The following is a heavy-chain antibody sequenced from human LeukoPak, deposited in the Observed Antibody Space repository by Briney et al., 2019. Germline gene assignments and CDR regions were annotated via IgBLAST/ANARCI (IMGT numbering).Heavy chain of an antibody. CDR3: APIAAAGTLVAY. J-gene: IGHJ4*02. Sequence: ASVKVSCKASGGTFSSYAISWVRQAPGQGLEWMGGIIPIFGTANYAQKFQGRVTITADESTSTAYMELSSLRSEDTAVYYCAPIAAAGTLVAYWGQGTLVTVSS. D-gene: IGHD6-13*01. CDR2: IIPIFGTA. V-gene: IGHV1-69*13. CDR1: GGTFSSYA.